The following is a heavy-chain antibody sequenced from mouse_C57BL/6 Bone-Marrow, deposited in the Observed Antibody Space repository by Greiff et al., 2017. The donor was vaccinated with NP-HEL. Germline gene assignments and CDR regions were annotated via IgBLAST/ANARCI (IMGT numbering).Heavy chain of an antibody. CDR2: IDPENGDT. CDR1: GFNIKDDY. Sequence: EVKLVESGAELVRPGASVKLSCTASGFNIKDDYMHWVKQRPEQGLEWIGWIDPENGDTEYASKFQGKATITADTSSNTAYLQLSSLTSEDTAVYYCSPAIPYFDYWGQGTTLTVSS. V-gene: IGHV14-4*01. CDR3: SPAIPYFDY. J-gene: IGHJ2*01.